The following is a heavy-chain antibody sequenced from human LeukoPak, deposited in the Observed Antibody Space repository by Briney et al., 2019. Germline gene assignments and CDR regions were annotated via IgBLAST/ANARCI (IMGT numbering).Heavy chain of an antibody. D-gene: IGHD3-10*01. J-gene: IGHJ4*02. V-gene: IGHV4-61*02. CDR2: IYTSGST. CDR3: ARTMLRGLYYFDQ. Sequence: KPSQTLSLTCTVSGGSISSANYYWTWIRQPAGKGLEWVGRIYTSGSTHYNPSLKSRVTISVDTSKNQFSLILSSVTAADTAVYYCARTMLRGLYYFDQWGQGTLVTVSS. CDR1: GGSISSANYY.